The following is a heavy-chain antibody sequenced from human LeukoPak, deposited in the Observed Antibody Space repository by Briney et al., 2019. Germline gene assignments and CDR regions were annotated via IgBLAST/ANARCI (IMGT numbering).Heavy chain of an antibody. D-gene: IGHD3-10*01. Sequence: GGSLRLSCAASGLTFSSYSMNWVRQAPGKGLEWVSSISSSSNYIYYADSVKGRFTISRDNAKNSLYLQMNSLRAENTAVYYCARVPHAMVRGVIITEFYFDYWGQGTLVTVSS. CDR2: ISSSSNYI. J-gene: IGHJ4*02. CDR1: GLTFSSYS. CDR3: ARVPHAMVRGVIITEFYFDY. V-gene: IGHV3-21*01.